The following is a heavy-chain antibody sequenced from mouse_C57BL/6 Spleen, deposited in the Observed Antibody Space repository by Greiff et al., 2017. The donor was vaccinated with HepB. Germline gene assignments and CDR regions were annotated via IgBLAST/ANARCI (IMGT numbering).Heavy chain of an antibody. J-gene: IGHJ1*03. CDR2: IYPGSGNT. V-gene: IGHV1-66*01. Sequence: QVQLQQSGPELVKPGASVKISCKASGYSFTSYYIHWVKQRPGQGLEWIGWIYPGSGNTKYNEKFKGKATLTADTSSSTAYMQLSSLTSEDSAVYYCARPYYYGSSNWYFDVWGTGTTVTVSS. CDR1: GYSFTSYY. CDR3: ARPYYYGSSNWYFDV. D-gene: IGHD1-1*01.